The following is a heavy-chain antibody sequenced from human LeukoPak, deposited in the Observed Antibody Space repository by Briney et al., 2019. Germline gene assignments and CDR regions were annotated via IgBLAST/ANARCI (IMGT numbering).Heavy chain of an antibody. Sequence: SVKVFCKASGGTFSSYAISWVRQAPGQGLEWMGGIIPIFGTANYAQKFQGRVTITADESTSTAYMELSSLRSEDTAVYYCAREGGITMVRGVKYNWFDPWGQGTLVTVSS. J-gene: IGHJ5*02. CDR2: IIPIFGTA. CDR3: AREGGITMVRGVKYNWFDP. D-gene: IGHD3-10*01. CDR1: GGTFSSYA. V-gene: IGHV1-69*13.